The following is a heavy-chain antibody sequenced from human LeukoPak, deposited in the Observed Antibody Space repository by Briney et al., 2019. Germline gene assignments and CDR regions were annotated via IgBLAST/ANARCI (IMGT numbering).Heavy chain of an antibody. D-gene: IGHD1-7*01. CDR3: ARVRITGTTTAFDY. J-gene: IGHJ4*02. CDR2: IYYSGST. Sequence: SETLSLTCTVSGGSISSYYWSLIRQPPGKGLEWIGYIYYSGSTNYNPSLKSRVTISVDTSKNQFSLKLSSVTAADTAVYYCARVRITGTTTAFDYWGQGTLVTVSS. V-gene: IGHV4-59*01. CDR1: GGSISSYY.